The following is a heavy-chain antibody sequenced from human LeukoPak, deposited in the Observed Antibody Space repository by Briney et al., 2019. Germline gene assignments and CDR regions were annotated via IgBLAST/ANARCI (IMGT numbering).Heavy chain of an antibody. CDR2: IYYSGNT. V-gene: IGHV4-59*08. Sequence: SETLSLTCTVSGGSISSYYCSWIRQPPGKGLEWIGYIYYSGNTNYNPSLKSRVTISVDTSKNQFSLKLCSVTAADTAVYYCARHGLHYASSFDQWGQGTLVTVSS. D-gene: IGHD4-11*01. CDR3: ARHGLHYASSFDQ. J-gene: IGHJ4*02. CDR1: GGSISSYY.